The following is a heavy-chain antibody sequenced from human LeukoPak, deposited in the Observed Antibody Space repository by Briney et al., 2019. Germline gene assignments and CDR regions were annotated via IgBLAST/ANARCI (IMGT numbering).Heavy chain of an antibody. CDR2: IYPGDSGT. V-gene: IGHV5-51*01. Sequence: PGESLKISCKASGYTFTGDWIGWVRQMPGKGLEWMGIIYPGDSGTKYNAPFQGQVTISADKSISTAYLQWGSLKASDTATYYCARPALYCSSTVCPPYMDVWGKGTMVTVSS. CDR1: GYTFTGDW. D-gene: IGHD2-2*01. J-gene: IGHJ6*03. CDR3: ARPALYCSSTVCPPYMDV.